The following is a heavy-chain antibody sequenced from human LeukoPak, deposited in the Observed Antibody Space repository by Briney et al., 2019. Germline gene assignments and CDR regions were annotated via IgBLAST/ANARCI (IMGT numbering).Heavy chain of an antibody. CDR1: GGSISSYY. J-gene: IGHJ5*02. Sequence: PSETLSLTCTVSGGSISSYYWSWIRQPPGKGLEWIGYIYHSGSTYYNPSLKSRVTISVDRSKNQFSLKLSSVTAADTAVYYCARARGYAGNWFDPWGQGTLVTVSS. CDR2: IYHSGST. D-gene: IGHD3-22*01. V-gene: IGHV4-59*12. CDR3: ARARGYAGNWFDP.